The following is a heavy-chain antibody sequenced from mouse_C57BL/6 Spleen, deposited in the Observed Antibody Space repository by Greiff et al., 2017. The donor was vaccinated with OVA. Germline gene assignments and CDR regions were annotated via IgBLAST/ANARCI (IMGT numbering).Heavy chain of an antibody. D-gene: IGHD1-1*01. CDR2: IDPETGGT. CDR1: GYTFTDYE. CDR3: TNYGSYYFDY. Sequence: VQRVESGAELVRPGASVTLSCKASGYTFTDYEMHWVKQTPVHGLEWIGAIDPETGGTAYNQKFKGKAILTADKSSSTAYMELRSLTSEDSAVYYCTNYGSYYFDYWGQGTTLTVSS. V-gene: IGHV1-15*01. J-gene: IGHJ2*01.